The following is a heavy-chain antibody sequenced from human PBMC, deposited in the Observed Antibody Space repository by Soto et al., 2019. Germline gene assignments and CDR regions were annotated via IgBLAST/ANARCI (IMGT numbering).Heavy chain of an antibody. Sequence: EEQLVESGGGLVKPGGSLILSCAGSGFTFSSAWMNWVRQAPGKGLEWVGRIKTKTDGGTTDQAPPVKGRLTISRDDSKNTLYLQMNGLKAEDTAVYYCSRGLRGNRWGQGTLVTVSS. J-gene: IGHJ5*02. D-gene: IGHD3-16*01. CDR1: GFTFSSAW. V-gene: IGHV3-15*01. CDR2: IKTKTDGGTT. CDR3: SRGLRGNR.